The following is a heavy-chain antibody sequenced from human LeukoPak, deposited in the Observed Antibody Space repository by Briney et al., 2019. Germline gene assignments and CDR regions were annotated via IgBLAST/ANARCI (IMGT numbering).Heavy chain of an antibody. CDR1: GFTFSSYG. J-gene: IGHJ2*01. D-gene: IGHD2-2*01. CDR3: ARAGAPAAIYWYFDL. CDR2: IWYDGSNK. V-gene: IGHV3-33*01. Sequence: GGSLRLSCAASGFTFSSYGMHWVRQAPGKGLEWVAVIWYDGSNKYYADSVKGRFTISRDNSKNALYLQMNSLRAEDTAVYYCARAGAPAAIYWYFDLWGRGTLATVSS.